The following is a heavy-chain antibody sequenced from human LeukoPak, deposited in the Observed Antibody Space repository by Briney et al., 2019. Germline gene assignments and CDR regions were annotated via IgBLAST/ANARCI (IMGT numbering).Heavy chain of an antibody. CDR1: GFTFSCYS. V-gene: IGHV3-48*04. CDR2: ISGSSSTI. J-gene: IGHJ6*03. D-gene: IGHD2-15*01. CDR3: ARESLGYCSGSTCYYFYMDF. Sequence: GGSLRLSCAASGFTFSCYSMNWVRQAPGKGLEWLSYISGSSSTIYYADSVKGRFTISRDNAKNSLYLQMNSLRAEDTAVYYCARESLGYCSGSTCYYFYMDFWGKGTTVTVSS.